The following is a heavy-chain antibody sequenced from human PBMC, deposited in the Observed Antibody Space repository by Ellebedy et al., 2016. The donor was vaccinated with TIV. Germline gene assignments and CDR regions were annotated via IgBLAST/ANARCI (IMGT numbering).Heavy chain of an antibody. J-gene: IGHJ3*02. D-gene: IGHD2-21*01. V-gene: IGHV1-2*04. CDR3: ARPIELGGADDAFDI. CDR1: GYTLTELS. Sequence: AASVKVSCKVSGYTLTELSMHWVRQAPGQGLEWTGWINPNSGGTNYAQKFQGWVTMTRDTSISTAYMELSRLRSDDTAVYYCARPIELGGADDAFDIWGQGTMVTVSS. CDR2: INPNSGGT.